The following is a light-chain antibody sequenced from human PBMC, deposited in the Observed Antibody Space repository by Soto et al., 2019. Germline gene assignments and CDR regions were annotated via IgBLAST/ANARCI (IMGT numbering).Light chain of an antibody. J-gene: IGKJ3*01. CDR2: DAS. Sequence: DIQMTQSPSSLSASVGDRVTITCQASQDIRHYLNWYQQRPGKAPKLLIYDASNMETGVPSRFSGGGSGTNFSLTISSLQPEDFATYYCQQLNYSPFTFGPGTKVDIK. CDR3: QQLNYSPFT. V-gene: IGKV1-33*01. CDR1: QDIRHY.